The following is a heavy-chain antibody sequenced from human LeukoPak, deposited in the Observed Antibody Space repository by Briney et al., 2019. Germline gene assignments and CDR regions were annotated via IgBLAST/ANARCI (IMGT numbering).Heavy chain of an antibody. D-gene: IGHD4-17*01. CDR2: ISGSGGST. V-gene: IGHV3-23*01. CDR3: AKAHDYGDHLFDY. CDR1: GFTFSSYA. J-gene: IGHJ4*02. Sequence: GGSLRLSCAASGFTFSSYAMSWVRQAPGKGLEWVSAISGSGGSTYYADSVKGRFTISRDNSKNTLYLQMNSLRAEDTAVYYRAKAHDYGDHLFDYWGQGTLVTVSS.